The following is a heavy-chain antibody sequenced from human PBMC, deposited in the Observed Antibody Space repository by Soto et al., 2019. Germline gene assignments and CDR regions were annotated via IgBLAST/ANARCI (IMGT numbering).Heavy chain of an antibody. V-gene: IGHV1-18*01. J-gene: IGHJ4*02. CDR3: ARAGKYSSGWYLDY. CDR2: ISAYNGNT. Sequence: SSVKVSCKASGYTFTSYGISXVRQAPGQGLEWMGWISAYNGNTNYAQKLQGRVTMTTDTSTSTAYMELRSLRSDDTAVYYCARAGKYSSGWYLDYWGQGTLVTVSS. CDR1: GYTFTSYG. D-gene: IGHD6-19*01.